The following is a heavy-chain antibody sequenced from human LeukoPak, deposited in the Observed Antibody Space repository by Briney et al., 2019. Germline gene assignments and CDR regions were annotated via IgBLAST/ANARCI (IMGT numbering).Heavy chain of an antibody. V-gene: IGHV4-30-4*01. CDR1: GGSMISADTY. J-gene: IGHJ5*02. Sequence: PSQTLSLTCTVSGGSMISADTYWTWIRQSPGKGLEWIGYFYYNGRTYYNPSLKSRVTISGDTSKNQFSLKLSSVTAADTAVYYCARHGATTVVRWLTWRWFDPWGQGTLVTVSS. D-gene: IGHD4-23*01. CDR2: FYYNGRT. CDR3: ARHGATTVVRWLTWRWFDP.